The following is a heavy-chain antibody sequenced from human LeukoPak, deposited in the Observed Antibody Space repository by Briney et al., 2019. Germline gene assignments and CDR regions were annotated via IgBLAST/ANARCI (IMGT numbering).Heavy chain of an antibody. D-gene: IGHD6-19*01. Sequence: SETLSLTCIVSGASMSSNYWGWIRQPPPKELEWIGYIYHSGNTNYSPSLESRVTMSVDEAKNQFSLRVHFVSAADTAVYYCASTRRAAVAVRFDSWGQGTLVPVSS. J-gene: IGHJ4*02. V-gene: IGHV4-4*09. CDR1: GASMSSNY. CDR3: ASTRRAAVAVRFDS. CDR2: IYHSGNT.